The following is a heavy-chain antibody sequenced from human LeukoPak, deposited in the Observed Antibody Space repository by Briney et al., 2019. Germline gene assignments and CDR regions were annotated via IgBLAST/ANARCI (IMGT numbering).Heavy chain of an antibody. V-gene: IGHV3-30*02. Sequence: GGSLRLSCAASGFTFSSYGMHWVRQAPGKGLEWVAFIRYDGSNKYYADSVKGRFTISRDNSKNTLYLQMNSLRAEDTAVYYCANEYCSSTSCYVGWYGYWGQGTLVTVSS. CDR2: IRYDGSNK. CDR1: GFTFSSYG. CDR3: ANEYCSSTSCYVGWYGY. D-gene: IGHD2-2*01. J-gene: IGHJ4*02.